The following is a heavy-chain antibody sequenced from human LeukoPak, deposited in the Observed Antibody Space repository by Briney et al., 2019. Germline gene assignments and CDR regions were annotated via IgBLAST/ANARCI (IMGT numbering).Heavy chain of an antibody. CDR2: IYISGST. J-gene: IGHJ4*02. CDR3: AKVRVGYRDYDYFDN. CDR1: GGSISSDGYS. Sequence: SETLSLTCTVSGGSISSDGYSWSWIRQPAGKGLEWIGRIYISGSTNYNPSLKTRVTMSVDTSKNQFSLKLSSVIAADTAVYYCAKVRVGYRDYDYFDNWGQGTLVTVSS. D-gene: IGHD4-17*01. V-gene: IGHV4-61*02.